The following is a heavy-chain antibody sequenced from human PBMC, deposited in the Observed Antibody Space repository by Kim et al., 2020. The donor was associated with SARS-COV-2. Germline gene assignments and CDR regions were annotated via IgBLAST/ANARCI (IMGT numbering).Heavy chain of an antibody. CDR1: GFTFSNYA. V-gene: IGHV3-23*01. D-gene: IGHD3-22*01. CDR3: SKEDYYDTSGYLGFDP. J-gene: IGHJ5*02. CDR2: ISGNGGSS. Sequence: GGSLRLSCAASGFTFSNYAMSWVRQAPGKGLEWLSAISGNGGSSYSADSVEGRFTISRDNSKNTLYLQMSSLRAEDTAVYYWSKEDYYDTSGYLGFDPWG.